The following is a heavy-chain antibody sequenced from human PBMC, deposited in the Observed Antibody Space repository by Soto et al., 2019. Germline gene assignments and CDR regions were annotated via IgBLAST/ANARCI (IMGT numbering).Heavy chain of an antibody. J-gene: IGHJ4*02. D-gene: IGHD5-18*01. CDR3: AKDILGYSYTGREFDY. Sequence: EVQLVESGGGLVQPGRSLRLSCAASGFTFDDYAMHWVRQAPGKGLEWVSGISWNSGSIGYADSVKGRFTISRDNAKISLYLQMNSLRAEDTALYYCAKDILGYSYTGREFDYWGQGTLVTVSS. CDR1: GFTFDDYA. V-gene: IGHV3-9*01. CDR2: ISWNSGSI.